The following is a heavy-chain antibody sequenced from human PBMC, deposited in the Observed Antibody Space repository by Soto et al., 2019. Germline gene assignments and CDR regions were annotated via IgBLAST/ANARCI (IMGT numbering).Heavy chain of an antibody. J-gene: IGHJ4*02. V-gene: IGHV1-18*01. Sequence: VASVKVSCKASGYTFTSYGISWVRQAPGQGLEWMGWISAYNGNTNYAQKLQGRVTMTTDTSTSTAYMELRSLRSDDTAVYYCARVYGSGSYYFLGYDYWGQGTLVTVSS. CDR2: ISAYNGNT. D-gene: IGHD3-10*01. CDR3: ARVYGSGSYYFLGYDY. CDR1: GYTFTSYG.